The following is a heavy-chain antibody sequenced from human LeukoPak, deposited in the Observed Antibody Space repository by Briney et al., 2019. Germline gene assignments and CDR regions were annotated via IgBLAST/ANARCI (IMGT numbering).Heavy chain of an antibody. D-gene: IGHD6-6*01. CDR2: ISSAGSGM. V-gene: IGHV3-48*03. CDR1: GFTFSSYE. J-gene: IGHJ4*02. Sequence: GGSLRLSCAASGFTFSSYEMNWIRQAPGKGLEWVSYISSAGSGMYYADSVKGRFTISRDNAKNSLFLQMNSLRAEDTAVYYCARELAYWGQGTLVTVSS. CDR3: ARELAY.